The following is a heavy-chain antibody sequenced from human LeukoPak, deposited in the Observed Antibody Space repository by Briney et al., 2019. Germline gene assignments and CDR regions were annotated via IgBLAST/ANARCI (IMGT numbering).Heavy chain of an antibody. CDR2: TSYDGGSS. V-gene: IGHV3-30*04. CDR3: ARDPSSVPQSTHWAANWFDS. D-gene: IGHD6-6*01. CDR1: GFMFSNSG. J-gene: IGHJ5*01. Sequence: PGGSLRLSCVASGFMFSNSGMHWIRQAPGKGLEWVAITSYDGGSSFYTDSVKGRFTISRDNSKNTLYLQMNSLGPEDTAMYYCARDPSSVPQSTHWAANWFDSWGQGTLVTVSS.